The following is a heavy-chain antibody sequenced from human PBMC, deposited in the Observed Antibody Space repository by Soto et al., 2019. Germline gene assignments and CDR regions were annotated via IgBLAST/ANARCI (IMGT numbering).Heavy chain of an antibody. V-gene: IGHV3-30*18. D-gene: IGHD1-26*01. Sequence: QVQLVESGGGVAQPGRSLRLSCAASGFTFSSYGMHWVRQAPGKGLEWVAVISYDGSNKYYADSVKGRFTISRDNSKNTLYLQMNSLRAEDTAVYYCAKDPGGIVGASADFDIWGQGTMVTVSS. CDR1: GFTFSSYG. J-gene: IGHJ3*02. CDR2: ISYDGSNK. CDR3: AKDPGGIVGASADFDI.